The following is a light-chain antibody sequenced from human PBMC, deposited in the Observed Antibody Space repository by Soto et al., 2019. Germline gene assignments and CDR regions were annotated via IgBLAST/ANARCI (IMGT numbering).Light chain of an antibody. CDR1: SSNIGAGYD. Sequence: QSAVTQPPSVSGAPGQRVTISCTGSSSNIGAGYDVHWYQHLPGTAPKFLIYGNSNRPSGVPDRFSGSKSGTSASLAITGLQAEDEADYYCQSYDSSLSGYVFGTGTKVTVL. V-gene: IGLV1-40*01. J-gene: IGLJ1*01. CDR2: GNS. CDR3: QSYDSSLSGYV.